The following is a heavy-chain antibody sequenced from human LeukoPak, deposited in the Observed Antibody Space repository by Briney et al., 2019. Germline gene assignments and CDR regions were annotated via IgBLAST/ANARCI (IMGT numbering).Heavy chain of an antibody. CDR3: AKDGPQQLVHYFDC. Sequence: TGGSLRLSCAASGFTFSSYGMHWVRQAPGKGLEWVAVTSYDGSTNLYADSVKGRFTISRDNSKNTLYLEVNSLRTEDTAVYYCAKDGPQQLVHYFDCWGQGTLVTVSS. V-gene: IGHV3-30*18. CDR1: GFTFSSYG. J-gene: IGHJ4*02. CDR2: TSYDGSTN. D-gene: IGHD6-13*01.